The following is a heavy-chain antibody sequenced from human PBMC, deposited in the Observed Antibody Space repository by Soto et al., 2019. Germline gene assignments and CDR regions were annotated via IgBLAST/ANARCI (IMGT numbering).Heavy chain of an antibody. CDR2: IIPIFGTA. J-gene: IGHJ4*02. V-gene: IGHV1-69*13. CDR1: GGTFSSYA. Sequence: RASVKVSCKASGGTFSSYAISWVRQAPGQGLEWMGGIIPIFGTANYAQKFQGRVTITADESTSTAYMELSSLRSEDTAVYYCARGYGDYVGYFDYWGQGTLVTVSS. D-gene: IGHD4-17*01. CDR3: ARGYGDYVGYFDY.